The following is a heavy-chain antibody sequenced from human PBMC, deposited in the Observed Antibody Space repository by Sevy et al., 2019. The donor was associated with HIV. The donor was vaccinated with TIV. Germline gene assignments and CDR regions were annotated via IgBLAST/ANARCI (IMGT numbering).Heavy chain of an antibody. CDR2: ISWNSGSI. J-gene: IGHJ5*02. CDR1: GFTFDDYA. V-gene: IGHV3-9*01. D-gene: IGHD1-26*01. Sequence: GGSLRLSCAASGFTFDDYAMHWVRQAPGKGLEWVSGISWNSGSIGYADSVKGRFTISRDNAKNSLYLQMNSLRAEDTALYYCAKDIGSYSGFDPWGQGTLVTVSS. CDR3: AKDIGSYSGFDP.